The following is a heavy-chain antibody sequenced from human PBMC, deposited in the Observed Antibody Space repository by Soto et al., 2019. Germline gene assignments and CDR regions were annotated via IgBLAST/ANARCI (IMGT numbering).Heavy chain of an antibody. J-gene: IGHJ4*02. V-gene: IGHV1-69*02. CDR3: ATNYGAGSTHLDY. CDR1: GDTFSFYT. Sequence: QVQLVQSGAEVKKPGSSVRLSCTASGDTFSFYTISWVRQAPGQGPEWMGRIIPMVGMADYPQKFQGRVTISAEKSTSTAYMQLSSLRSDDTAVYFCATNYGAGSTHLDYWGQGTLVTVSS. D-gene: IGHD3-10*01. CDR2: IIPMVGMA.